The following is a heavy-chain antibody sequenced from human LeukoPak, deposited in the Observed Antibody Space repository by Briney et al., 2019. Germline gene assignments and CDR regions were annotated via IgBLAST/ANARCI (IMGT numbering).Heavy chain of an antibody. CDR3: ARDSSITLFRGVKDY. D-gene: IGHD3-10*01. Sequence: GGSLRLSCSASGFSFSTDGMSWVRQAPGKGLEWVSGILGLGGASRTYYADSVKGRFTISRDNAKNSLYLQMNSLRAEDTAVYYCARDSSITLFRGVKDYWGQGTLVTVSS. V-gene: IGHV3-23*01. CDR2: ILGLGGASRT. CDR1: GFSFSTDG. J-gene: IGHJ4*02.